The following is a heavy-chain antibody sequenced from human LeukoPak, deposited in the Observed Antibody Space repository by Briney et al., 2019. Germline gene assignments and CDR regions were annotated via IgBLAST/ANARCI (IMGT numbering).Heavy chain of an antibody. J-gene: IGHJ5*02. Sequence: NRGESLKISCKGSGYSINNYWIGWVRQMPGKGLEWMGIIYPADSDIRYSPSFQGQATISADKSISTAYLQWSSLKASDTAMYYCARQEYCSGGSCYTWFDPWGQGTLVTVSS. CDR3: ARQEYCSGGSCYTWFDP. CDR1: GYSINNYW. CDR2: IYPADSDI. D-gene: IGHD2-15*01. V-gene: IGHV5-51*01.